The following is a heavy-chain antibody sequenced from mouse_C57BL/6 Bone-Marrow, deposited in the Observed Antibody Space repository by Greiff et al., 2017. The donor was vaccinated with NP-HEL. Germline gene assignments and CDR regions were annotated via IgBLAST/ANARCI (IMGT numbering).Heavy chain of an antibody. V-gene: IGHV5-6*01. CDR3: ARQGGYYYFDY. CDR1: GFTFSSYG. D-gene: IGHD2-3*01. J-gene: IGHJ2*01. CDR2: ISSGGSYT. Sequence: VQLKESGGDLVKPGGSLKLSCAASGFTFSSYGMSWVRQTPDKRLEWVATISSGGSYTYYPDSVKGRFTISRDNAKNTLYLQMSSLKSEDTAMYYCARQGGYYYFDYWGQGTTLTVSS.